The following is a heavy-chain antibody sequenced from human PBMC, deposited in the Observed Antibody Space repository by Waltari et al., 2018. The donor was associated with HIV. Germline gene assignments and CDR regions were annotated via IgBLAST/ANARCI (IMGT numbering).Heavy chain of an antibody. Sequence: EVQLVESGGGLVKPGGSLRLSCAASGFTFSSYSMNWVRQAPGKGLEWVSSISSSSSYIYYADSVKGRFTISRDNAKNSLYLQMNSLRAEDTAVYYCARGNYDSSGYFTASFDYWGQGTLVTVSS. CDR1: GFTFSSYS. CDR2: ISSSSSYI. D-gene: IGHD3-22*01. J-gene: IGHJ4*02. CDR3: ARGNYDSSGYFTASFDY. V-gene: IGHV3-21*01.